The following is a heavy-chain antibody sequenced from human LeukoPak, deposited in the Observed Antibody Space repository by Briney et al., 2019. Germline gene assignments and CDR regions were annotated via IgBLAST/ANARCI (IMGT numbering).Heavy chain of an antibody. CDR3: ARHAERAYYYDSSGYYFQNWFDP. V-gene: IGHV4-4*02. CDR1: SGSISSSNW. D-gene: IGHD3-22*01. J-gene: IGHJ5*02. Sequence: SETLSLTCVVSSGSISSSNWWSWVRQPPGKGLEWIGEIYHSGSTNYNPSLKSRVTISVDKSKNQFSLKLSSVTAADTAVYYCARHAERAYYYDSSGYYFQNWFDPWGQGTLVTVSS. CDR2: IYHSGST.